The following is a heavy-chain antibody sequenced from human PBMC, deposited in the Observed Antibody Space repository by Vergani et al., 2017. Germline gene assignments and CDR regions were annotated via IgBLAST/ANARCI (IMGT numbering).Heavy chain of an antibody. CDR3: ATGAPGTVTYPMAYMDV. V-gene: IGHV1-69*01. CDR2: IIPIFGTA. J-gene: IGHJ6*03. CDR1: GGTFSSYA. Sequence: QVQLVQSGAEVKKPGSSVKVSCKASGGTFSSYAISWVRQAPGQGLEWMGGIIPIFGTANYAQKFQGRVTITADESTSTAYMELSSLRSEDTAVYYCATGAPGTVTYPMAYMDVWGKGTTVTVSS. D-gene: IGHD4-17*01.